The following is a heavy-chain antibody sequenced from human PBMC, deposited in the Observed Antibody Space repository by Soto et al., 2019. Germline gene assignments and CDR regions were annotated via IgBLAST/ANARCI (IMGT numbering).Heavy chain of an antibody. CDR1: GFTFSSYA. CDR3: AKGAWYSGSPGAFDI. Sequence: GESLKISCAASGFTFSSYAMSWVRQAPGKGLEWVSAISGSGGSTYYADSVKGRFTISRDNSKNTLYLQMNSLRAEDTAVYYCAKGAWYSGSPGAFDIWGQGTMVTVSS. CDR2: ISGSGGST. V-gene: IGHV3-23*01. J-gene: IGHJ3*02. D-gene: IGHD1-26*01.